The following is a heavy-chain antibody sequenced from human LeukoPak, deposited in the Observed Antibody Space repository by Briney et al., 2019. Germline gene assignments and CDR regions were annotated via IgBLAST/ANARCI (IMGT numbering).Heavy chain of an antibody. CDR2: INHSGST. J-gene: IGHJ5*02. CDR1: GGSFSGYY. CDR3: ASKSIAVAPSPNWFDP. Sequence: PSETLSLTCAGYGGSFSGYYWSWLRQPPGKGLEWIGEINHSGSTNYNPSLKSRVTISVDTSKNQFSLKLSSVTAADTAVYYCASKSIAVAPSPNWFDPWGQGTLVTVSS. D-gene: IGHD6-19*01. V-gene: IGHV4-34*01.